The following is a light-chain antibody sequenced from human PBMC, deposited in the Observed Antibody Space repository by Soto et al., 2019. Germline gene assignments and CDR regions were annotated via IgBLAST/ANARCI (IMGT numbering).Light chain of an antibody. CDR3: AAWDDSVNEVL. CDR2: AHN. J-gene: IGLJ2*01. Sequence: QSVLTQPPSASGTPGQRVTISCSGSISNIGSTFVYWFQQLPGTAPKLLIYAHNQRPSGVPDRFSVSRSGTSASLAISGLRSEDEAHYYCAAWDDSVNEVLFGGGTKLTVL. CDR1: ISNIGSTF. V-gene: IGLV1-47*01.